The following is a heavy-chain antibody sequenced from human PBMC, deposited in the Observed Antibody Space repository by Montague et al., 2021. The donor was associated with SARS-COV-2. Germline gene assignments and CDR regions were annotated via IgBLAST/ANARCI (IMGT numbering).Heavy chain of an antibody. CDR1: GDSVVEHRRR. D-gene: IGHD6-19*01. V-gene: IGHV6-1*01. Sequence: CAISGDSVVEHRRRSEEHTSELQTHRELVCRPQHKKKKYSDYAPXVRGRLTVNPDASKNEFSLEFNYVTPEDTAVYYCVRYSGWFYFDFWGQGTLVTVSS. J-gene: IGHJ4*02. CDR3: VRYSGWFYFDF. CDR2: PQHKKKKYS.